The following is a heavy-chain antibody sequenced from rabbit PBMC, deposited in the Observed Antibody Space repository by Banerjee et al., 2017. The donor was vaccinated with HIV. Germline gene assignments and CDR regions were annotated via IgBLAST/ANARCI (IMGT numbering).Heavy chain of an antibody. CDR3: ARDLAGVIGWNFDL. D-gene: IGHD4-1*01. CDR2: IYAASSGST. CDR1: GFSFSSNV. V-gene: IGHV1S45*01. Sequence: QEQLEESGGDLVKPEGSLTLTCTASGFSFSSNVVCWVRQAPGKGLEWIACIYAASSGSTYYASWAKGRFTISKISSTTVTLQMTSLTAADTATYFCARDLAGVIGWNFDLWGPGTLVTVS. J-gene: IGHJ4*01.